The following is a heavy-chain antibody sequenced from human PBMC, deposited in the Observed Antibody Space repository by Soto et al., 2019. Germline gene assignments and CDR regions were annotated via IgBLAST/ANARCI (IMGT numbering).Heavy chain of an antibody. D-gene: IGHD3-3*01. V-gene: IGHV4-30-4*01. CDR2: IYYSGTT. Sequence: QMQLQESGPGLVKASQTLSLTCTVSGGSINTGDYYWTWIRQPRGKGLEWIGYIYYSGTTYYNPSLKSRVCFSLDTSKNHFSLRLTSVTAADTAVYYCARGVDFEGFSPYGMDVWGQGTTVTVSS. CDR3: ARGVDFEGFSPYGMDV. J-gene: IGHJ6*02. CDR1: GGSINTGDYY.